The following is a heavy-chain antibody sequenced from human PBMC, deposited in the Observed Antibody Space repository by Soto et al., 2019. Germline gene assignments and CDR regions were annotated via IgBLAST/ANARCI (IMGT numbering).Heavy chain of an antibody. D-gene: IGHD2-21*02. CDR1: GGSVSSGSYY. J-gene: IGHJ4*02. Sequence: LSLTCTVSGGSVSSGSYYWSWIRQPPGKGLEWIGYIYYSGSTNYNPSLKSRVTISVDTSKNQFSLKLSSVTAADTAVYYCARERYCGGDCYLLDYWGQGTLVTVSS. CDR2: IYYSGST. V-gene: IGHV4-61*01. CDR3: ARERYCGGDCYLLDY.